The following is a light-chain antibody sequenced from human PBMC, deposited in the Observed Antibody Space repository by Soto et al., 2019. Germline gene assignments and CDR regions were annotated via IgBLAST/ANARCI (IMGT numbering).Light chain of an antibody. CDR1: QSVSSN. J-gene: IGKJ2*01. V-gene: IGKV3-15*01. CDR2: GAS. Sequence: EIVMTQSPAILYVSPGERATLSCRASQSVSSNLAWYQQKPGQPPRRHIYGASTRATGIPVRFSGSGSGTDVTLTIDSLQSEDFSVYYCQQYDYWPPYTFGQGTKLEIK. CDR3: QQYDYWPPYT.